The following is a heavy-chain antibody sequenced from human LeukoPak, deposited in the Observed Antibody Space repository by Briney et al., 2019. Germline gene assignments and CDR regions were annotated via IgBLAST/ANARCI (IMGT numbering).Heavy chain of an antibody. Sequence: PGGSLRLSCAASGFIFSSYAMSWVRQAPGKGLEWVSAISGSGGSTYYADSVKGRFTISRDNSKNTLYLQMNSLRAEDTAVYYCAKDPSYYYDSSGYSETPNWFDPWGQGTLVTVSS. V-gene: IGHV3-23*01. D-gene: IGHD3-22*01. J-gene: IGHJ5*02. CDR3: AKDPSYYYDSSGYSETPNWFDP. CDR2: ISGSGGST. CDR1: GFIFSSYA.